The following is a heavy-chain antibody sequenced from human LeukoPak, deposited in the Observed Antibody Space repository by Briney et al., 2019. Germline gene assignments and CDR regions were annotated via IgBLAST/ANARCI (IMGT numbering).Heavy chain of an antibody. Sequence: PSETLSLTCAVYGGSFSGYYWSWIRQPPGKGLEWIGEINHSGSTNYNPSLKSRVIISVDTSKNQFSLKLSSVTAADTAVYYCARGGDYYDSSGLRPLVFDYWGQGTLVTVSS. V-gene: IGHV4-34*01. CDR2: INHSGST. D-gene: IGHD3-22*01. J-gene: IGHJ4*02. CDR1: GGSFSGYY. CDR3: ARGGDYYDSSGLRPLVFDY.